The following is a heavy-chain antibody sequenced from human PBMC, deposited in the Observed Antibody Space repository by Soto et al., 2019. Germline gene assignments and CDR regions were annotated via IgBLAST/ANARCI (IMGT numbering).Heavy chain of an antibody. Sequence: EVQLLESGGGLVQPGGSLRLTCAASGFTFSSYAISWIRLSPGKGLEWVSVISGGGHNTYYTPSVKGRFTISRDDFKNTLYLQMNSLRNEDTAMYYCAKLRDFVVLPAGILEYWGPGTLVTVSS. V-gene: IGHV3-23*01. CDR3: AKLRDFVVLPAGILEY. D-gene: IGHD2-8*01. CDR2: ISGGGHNT. J-gene: IGHJ4*02. CDR1: GFTFSSYA.